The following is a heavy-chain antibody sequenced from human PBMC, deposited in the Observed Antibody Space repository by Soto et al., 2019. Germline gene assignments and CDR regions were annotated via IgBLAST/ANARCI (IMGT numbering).Heavy chain of an antibody. V-gene: IGHV4-4*02. D-gene: IGHD1-7*01. CDR1: GGSFTSNNW. CDR2: IYRTGST. Sequence: QVQLQESGPGLVKPSGTLSLSSAVSGGSFTSNNWWTWVRQPPGQGLEWIGEIYRTGSTNYNPSLKSRVTILLDKSENQFSLKVTSLTAADTAVYYCASRDPGTSVDYWGQGTLVTVSS. J-gene: IGHJ4*02. CDR3: ASRDPGTSVDY.